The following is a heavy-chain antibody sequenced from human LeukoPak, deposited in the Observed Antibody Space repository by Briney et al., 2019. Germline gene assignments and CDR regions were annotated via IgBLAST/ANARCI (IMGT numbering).Heavy chain of an antibody. J-gene: IGHJ4*02. CDR1: GFTFSTYV. CDR2: ISGSGGST. D-gene: IGHD1/OR15-1a*01. Sequence: SGGSLRLSCAASGFTFSTYVVNWVRQAPGKGLEWVSTISGSGGSTYYADSVKGRFTISRDNSKNTLYLQMNSLRAEDTAVYYCARDKVWNTVVPYPAYYFDYWGQGTLVTVSS. V-gene: IGHV3-23*01. CDR3: ARDKVWNTVVPYPAYYFDY.